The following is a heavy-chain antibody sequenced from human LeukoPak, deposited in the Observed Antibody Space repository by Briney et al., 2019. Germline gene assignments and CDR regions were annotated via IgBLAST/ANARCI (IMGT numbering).Heavy chain of an antibody. D-gene: IGHD4-17*01. CDR1: GSSFNSYY. CDR2: IHTSGSA. J-gene: IGHJ4*02. Sequence: SETLSLTCTVSGSSFNSYYWSWIRQPAGKGLEWIGRIHTSGSAEYNPSLQSRVTLSVDVSKKQFSLKMTSATAADTAVYYRARDIVYLIDEDYGWGQGTLVTVSS. V-gene: IGHV4-4*07. CDR3: ARDIVYLIDEDYG.